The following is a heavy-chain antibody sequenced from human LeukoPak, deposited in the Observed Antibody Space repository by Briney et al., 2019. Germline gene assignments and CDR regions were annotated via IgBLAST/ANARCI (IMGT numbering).Heavy chain of an antibody. D-gene: IGHD3-16*02. Sequence: GRSLRLSCAASGFTFDDYAMHWVRQAPGKGLEWVSGISWNSGSIGYADSVKGRFTISRDNSKNTLYLQMNSLRAEDTAVYYCATITFGGVIVISHFDYWGQGTLVTVSS. V-gene: IGHV3-9*01. J-gene: IGHJ4*02. CDR3: ATITFGGVIVISHFDY. CDR1: GFTFDDYA. CDR2: ISWNSGSI.